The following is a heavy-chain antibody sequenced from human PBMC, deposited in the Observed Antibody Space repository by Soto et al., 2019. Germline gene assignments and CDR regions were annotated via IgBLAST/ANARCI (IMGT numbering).Heavy chain of an antibody. D-gene: IGHD6-13*01. J-gene: IGHJ4*02. V-gene: IGHV4-39*01. Sequence: PSETLSLTCTVSSGSISSTIYSWDWIRQPPGKGLEWIGSIFYSGSTYYNPSLKSRVTISVDTSKNQFSLKLSSVTAADTAVYYCARLYPPLRGSSWLDYWGQGTLVTVSS. CDR2: IFYSGST. CDR1: SGSISSTIYS. CDR3: ARLYPPLRGSSWLDY.